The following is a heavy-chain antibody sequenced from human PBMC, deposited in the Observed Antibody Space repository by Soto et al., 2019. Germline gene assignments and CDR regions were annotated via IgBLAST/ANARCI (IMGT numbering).Heavy chain of an antibody. CDR3: AREPYSSSWSLIDY. Sequence: GGSLRLSCAASGFAFHSYGMTWVRQPPGKGLEWVSAITGTGGSTYYADSVKGRFTISRDNSKNTLYLQMNSLRAEDTAVYYCAREPYSSSWSLIDYWGQGTLVTVSS. CDR1: GFAFHSYG. CDR2: ITGTGGST. V-gene: IGHV3-23*01. J-gene: IGHJ4*02. D-gene: IGHD6-13*01.